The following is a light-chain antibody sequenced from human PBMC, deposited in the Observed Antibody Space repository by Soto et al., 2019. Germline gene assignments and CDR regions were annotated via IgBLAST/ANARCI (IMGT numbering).Light chain of an antibody. CDR3: SSYTTSNTRQIV. CDR2: DVT. CDR1: SSDVGGYNY. V-gene: IGLV2-14*03. Sequence: QSALTQPASVSGSPGQSITISCTGTSSDVGGYNYVSWYQHHPGKTPKLIIYDVTNRPSGISNPFSGSKSGNTALLTISGLQPEDEADYYCSSYTTSNTRQIVFGTRTKVTVL. J-gene: IGLJ1*01.